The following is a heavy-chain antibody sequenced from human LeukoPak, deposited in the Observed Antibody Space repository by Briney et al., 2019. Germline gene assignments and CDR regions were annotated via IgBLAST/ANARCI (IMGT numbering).Heavy chain of an antibody. CDR2: INPNSGGT. Sequence: ASVKVSCKASGYTFTGYYMHWVRQAPGQGLEWMGRINPNSGGTNYAQKFQGRVTMTGDTSISTAYMELSRLRSDDTAVYHCARDIGGYSSGRRGHWGQGTLVTVSS. CDR1: GYTFTGYY. V-gene: IGHV1-2*06. J-gene: IGHJ4*02. CDR3: ARDIGGYSSGRRGH. D-gene: IGHD6-19*01.